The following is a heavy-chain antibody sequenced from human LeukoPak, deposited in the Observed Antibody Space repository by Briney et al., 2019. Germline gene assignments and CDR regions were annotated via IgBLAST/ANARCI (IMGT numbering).Heavy chain of an antibody. D-gene: IGHD6-13*01. J-gene: IGHJ4*02. CDR1: GGSISSGAHY. CDR3: SARPDY. V-gene: IGHV4-31*03. Sequence: SETLSLTCTVSGGSISSGAHYWSWIRQHPGKGLEWIGYINYSGNTYYNPSLKSRVTISADTSKNQFSLNLTSVTAADTAVFSSSARPDYWGQGTLVTVSS. CDR2: INYSGNT.